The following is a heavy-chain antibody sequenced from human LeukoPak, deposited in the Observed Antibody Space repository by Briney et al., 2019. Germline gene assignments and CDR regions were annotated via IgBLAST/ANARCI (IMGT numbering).Heavy chain of an antibody. CDR2: INPNSGGT. J-gene: IGHJ4*02. Sequence: ASLKVSCKASGYTFTGYYMHSVRQAPGQGLEWMGWINPNSGGTNYAQKFQGRVTMTRDTSISTAYMELSRLRSDDTAVYYCARDWGIAARRAKSDFDYWGQGTLVTVSS. CDR3: ARDWGIAARRAKSDFDY. CDR1: GYTFTGYY. D-gene: IGHD6-6*01. V-gene: IGHV1-2*02.